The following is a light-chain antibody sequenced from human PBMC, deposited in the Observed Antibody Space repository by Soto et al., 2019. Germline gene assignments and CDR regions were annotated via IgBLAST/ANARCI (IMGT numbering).Light chain of an antibody. CDR2: DAS. V-gene: IGKV3-11*01. CDR3: QQRSNWLLT. CDR1: QSVSSY. J-gene: IGKJ4*01. Sequence: EIVLTQSPATLSLSPGERATLSCRASQSVSSYLAWYQQKPGQAPRLLIYDASNRATGIPARFSGSGSGTDFTLTISSLEPEDCAVYYCQQRSNWLLTFGGGTKVESK.